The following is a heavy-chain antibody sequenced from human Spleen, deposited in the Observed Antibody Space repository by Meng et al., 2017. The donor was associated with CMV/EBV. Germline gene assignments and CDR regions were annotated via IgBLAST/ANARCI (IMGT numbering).Heavy chain of an antibody. D-gene: IGHD3-10*01. CDR1: GIKFSNYW. CDR3: ARDSGLGYTFYL. V-gene: IGHV3-7*01. J-gene: IGHJ3*01. Sequence: GESLKILCAASGIKFSNYWMSWIRQAPGKGLEWVANIKQDGREKYYVDSVKGRFTISRDNAKNSLYVQMNGLRVEDTAVYWCARDSGLGYTFYLWGQGTMVTVSS. CDR2: IKQDGREK.